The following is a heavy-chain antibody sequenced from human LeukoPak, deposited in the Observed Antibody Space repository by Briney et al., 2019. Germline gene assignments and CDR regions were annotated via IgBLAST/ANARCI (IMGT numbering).Heavy chain of an antibody. J-gene: IGHJ5*02. CDR2: IGTAGDT. CDR3: ARESPGYDFWSGYSPRFDP. D-gene: IGHD3-3*01. V-gene: IGHV3-13*01. Sequence: GGSLRLSCAASGFTFSSYDMHWVRQPTGKGLEWVSAIGTAGDTYYSHSVKGRFTISRDNAKNSLYLQMNSLRAEDTALYYCARESPGYDFWSGYSPRFDPWGQGTLVTVSS. CDR1: GFTFSSYD.